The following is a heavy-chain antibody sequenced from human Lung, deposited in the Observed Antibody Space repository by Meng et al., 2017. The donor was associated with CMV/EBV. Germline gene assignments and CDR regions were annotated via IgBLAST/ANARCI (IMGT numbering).Heavy chain of an antibody. J-gene: IGHJ6*02. V-gene: IGHV3-30*02. Sequence: SCAASGFTFSSYGMHWVRQAPGKGLEWVAFIRYDGSNKYYADSVKGRFTISRDNSKNTLYLQMNSLRAEDTAVYYCAKVVRLGYCSSTSCPARSYYYYGMDVWXQGTXVNGAS. CDR1: GFTFSSYG. CDR3: AKVVRLGYCSSTSCPARSYYYYGMDV. D-gene: IGHD2-2*01. CDR2: IRYDGSNK.